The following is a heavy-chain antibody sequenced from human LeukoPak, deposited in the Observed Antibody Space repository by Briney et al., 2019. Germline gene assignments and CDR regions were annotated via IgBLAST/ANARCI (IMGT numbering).Heavy chain of an antibody. V-gene: IGHV1-3*01. CDR1: GYTFTSFA. D-gene: IGHD3-10*01. Sequence: ASVKVSCKASGYTFTSFAMHWVRQAPGQRLEWMGWINAGNGNTKYSQKFQGRVTITRDTSASTAYMELSSLRSEDTAVYYCARVLDYYGSGSYQEHWGQGTLVTVPS. CDR3: ARVLDYYGSGSYQEH. J-gene: IGHJ4*02. CDR2: INAGNGNT.